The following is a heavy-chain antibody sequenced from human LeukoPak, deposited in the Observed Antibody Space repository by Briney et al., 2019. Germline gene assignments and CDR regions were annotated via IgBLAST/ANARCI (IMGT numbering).Heavy chain of an antibody. V-gene: IGHV4-39*07. J-gene: IGHJ1*01. Sequence: SETLSLTCTVSIGSIRTSDYNWAWIRQPPGKGLEWIGTISFAGTSDYNPFLRSRVTMSLDPSKTQLSLKLISVTAADTATYYCAGDSRNTWFYDWGQGTLVTVSS. CDR3: AGDSRNTWFYD. CDR1: IGSIRTSDYN. CDR2: ISFAGTS. D-gene: IGHD3-10*01.